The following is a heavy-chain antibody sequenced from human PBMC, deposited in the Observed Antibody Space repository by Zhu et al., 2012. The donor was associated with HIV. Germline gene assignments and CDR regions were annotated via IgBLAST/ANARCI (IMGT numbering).Heavy chain of an antibody. CDR2: IYYSGST. CDR3: ARDRRGFGDRYYFDS. V-gene: IGHV4-59*01. J-gene: IGHJ4*02. D-gene: IGHD2-15*01. Sequence: QVQLQESGPGLVKPSETLSLTCSVSGDSMNNYFWSWIRQPPGKGLEWIGYIYYSGSTNYNPSFKSRLTISVDTSRNLFSLKLTSVTAADTAVYYCARDRRGFGDRYYFDSWGQGTLVSVSS. CDR1: GDSMNNYF.